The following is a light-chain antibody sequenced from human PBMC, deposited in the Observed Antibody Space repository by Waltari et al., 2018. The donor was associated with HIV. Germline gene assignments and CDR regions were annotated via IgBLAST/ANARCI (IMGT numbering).Light chain of an antibody. CDR1: QSVGYF. CDR3: QQRINWPLT. Sequence: EIVLTQSPVTLSLPPGGTAALSCTASQSVGYFLAWYQQKPGQAPRLLIYAASKRASGTPDRFSGSGSRTNFTLTISALEPEDFVVYYCQQRINWPLTFGGGTRVEIK. V-gene: IGKV3-11*01. CDR2: AAS. J-gene: IGKJ4*01.